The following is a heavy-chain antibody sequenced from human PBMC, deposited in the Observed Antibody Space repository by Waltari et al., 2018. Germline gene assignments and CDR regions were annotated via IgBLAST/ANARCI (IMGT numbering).Heavy chain of an antibody. Sequence: QGQLVESGGGVGPPGGSLRLSCVASKFAFRTYSLHWVRQAPGEGLEGVALITDKGEQTHYGDSVKGRFTISRDNAKKTVFLQMSSLRPEDTGVYFCAREERRSSFYFLDLWGQGTQVTVSS. CDR1: KFAFRTYS. J-gene: IGHJ4*02. CDR3: AREERRSSFYFLDL. D-gene: IGHD3-22*01. CDR2: ITDKGEQT. V-gene: IGHV3-30*04.